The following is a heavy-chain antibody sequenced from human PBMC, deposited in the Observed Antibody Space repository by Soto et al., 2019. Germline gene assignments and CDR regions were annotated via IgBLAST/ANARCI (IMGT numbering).Heavy chain of an antibody. D-gene: IGHD3-16*01. J-gene: IGHJ6*04. CDR2: TSYDGTNK. CDR3: ARWGTTGGLDV. Sequence: QVQLVESGGGVVQPGTSLRLSCVGSGFTFRSFVIHWVRQAPGRGLEWVALTSYDGTNKYFGDAVKGRFTISRDNSRNTVDLQMDSLRLEDTALYYCARWGTTGGLDVWGKGTLVSVSS. CDR1: GFTFRSFV. V-gene: IGHV3-30*19.